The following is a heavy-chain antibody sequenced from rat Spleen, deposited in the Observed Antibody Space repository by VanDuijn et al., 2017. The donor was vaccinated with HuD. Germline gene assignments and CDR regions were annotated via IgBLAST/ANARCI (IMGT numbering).Heavy chain of an antibody. CDR3: ATTPEGYFEY. CDR2: ISPDGTNT. Sequence: EVQLVETGGGLVQPGKSLKLSCVASGFTFSSYWMYWIRQAPGEGLEWISSISPDGTNTYYPDSVKGRVTISRENAKATLYLQLHSLRSEDTATYYCATTPEGYFEYWGQGVMVTVSS. D-gene: IGHD1-11*01. CDR1: GFTFSSYW. J-gene: IGHJ2*01. V-gene: IGHV5-58*01.